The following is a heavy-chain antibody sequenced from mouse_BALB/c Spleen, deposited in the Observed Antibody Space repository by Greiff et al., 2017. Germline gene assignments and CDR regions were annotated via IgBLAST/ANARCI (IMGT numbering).Heavy chain of an antibody. V-gene: IGHV1-69*02. J-gene: IGHJ4*01. CDR1: GYTFTSYW. CDR2: IYPSDSYT. D-gene: IGHD2-1*01. CDR3: TRDGDGNYDYAMDY. Sequence: QVQLQQPGAELVRPGASVKLSCKASGYTFTSYWINWVKQRPGQGLEWIGNIYPSDSYTNYNQKFKDKATLTVDKSSSTAYMQLSSPTSEDSAVYYCTRDGDGNYDYAMDYWGQGTSVTVSS.